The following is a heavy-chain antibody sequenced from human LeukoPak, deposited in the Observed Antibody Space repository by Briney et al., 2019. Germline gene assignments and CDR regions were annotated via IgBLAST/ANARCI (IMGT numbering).Heavy chain of an antibody. CDR1: GFTFSSYD. CDR3: ATEGYDFWGGSGDY. Sequence: PGGSLRLSCATSGFTFSSYDMTWVRQAPGRGLEWVGRLKSNTDGGTTDYAAPVKGRFTISRDDSKDTLYLQMSSLKIEDTAVYYCATEGYDFWGGSGDYWGQGTLVTVSS. CDR2: LKSNTDGGTT. D-gene: IGHD3-3*01. V-gene: IGHV3-15*01. J-gene: IGHJ4*02.